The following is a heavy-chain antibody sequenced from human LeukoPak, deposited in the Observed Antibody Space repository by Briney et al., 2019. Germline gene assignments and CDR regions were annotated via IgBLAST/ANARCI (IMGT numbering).Heavy chain of an antibody. J-gene: IGHJ6*02. V-gene: IGHV1-2*02. CDR1: GYTFTGYY. D-gene: IGHD4-17*01. CDR2: SNPNSGGT. Sequence: ASVKASCKASGYTFTGYYMHWVRQAPGHGLEWMGWSNPNSGGTNYAQKVQVRGTMTRDTSTSTAYMELSRLRSDDTAVYYCEREKGNYGDYYYGMDVWGQGTTVTVSS. CDR3: EREKGNYGDYYYGMDV.